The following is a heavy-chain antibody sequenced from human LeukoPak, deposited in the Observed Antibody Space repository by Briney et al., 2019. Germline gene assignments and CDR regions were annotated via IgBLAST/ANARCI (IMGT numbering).Heavy chain of an antibody. J-gene: IGHJ4*02. CDR2: IYYSGTT. CDR1: NGSINFVSYY. CDR3: ARGIETSKRRGYDY. Sequence: TSETLSLTCTVSNGSINFVSYYWSWIRQPPGKGLEWIGHIYYSGTTNYNPSLKSRVTISVDTSKNQFSLKLSSVTAADTAVYYCARGIETSKRRGYDYWGQGTLVTVSS. D-gene: IGHD1-26*01. V-gene: IGHV4-61*01.